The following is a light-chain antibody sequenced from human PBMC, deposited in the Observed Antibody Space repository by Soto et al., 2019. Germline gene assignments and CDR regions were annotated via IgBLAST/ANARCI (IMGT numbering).Light chain of an antibody. V-gene: IGLV1-40*01. CDR3: QSYDSSLSRV. J-gene: IGLJ2*01. Sequence: QSVLTQPPSVSGAPGQRVTISCTGSSSNIGAGYDVHWYQQLPGTAPKLLIYGNSNRPSGVPDRFSGSKSGTSASLAITGLQAEDEADYYCQSYDSSLSRVFVVGTTLTVL. CDR1: SSNIGAGYD. CDR2: GNS.